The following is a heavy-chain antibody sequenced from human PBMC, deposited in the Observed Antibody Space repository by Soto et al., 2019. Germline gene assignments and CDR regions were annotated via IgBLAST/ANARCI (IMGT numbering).Heavy chain of an antibody. V-gene: IGHV3-23*01. CDR3: TKTPTLGTSSEFDY. Sequence: EVRLSETGGDLVQPGGSLRLSCVASGFSLRSYGMSWVRQAPGKGLEWVSHISGSADTTHYADSVKGRFTISRDNSKNTLYLQLNRLRAEDTAIYYCTKTPTLGTSSEFDYWGQGTLVIVSS. CDR1: GFSLRSYG. CDR2: ISGSADTT. J-gene: IGHJ4*02.